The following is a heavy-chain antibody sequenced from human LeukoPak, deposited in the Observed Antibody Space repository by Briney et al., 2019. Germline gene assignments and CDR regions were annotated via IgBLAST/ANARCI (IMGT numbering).Heavy chain of an antibody. V-gene: IGHV1-46*04. CDR2: INPSGGST. D-gene: IGHD3-16*01. CDR1: GYTFTIYY. Sequence: ASVTLSCTASGYTFTIYYIHWVRQAPGQRLEGMGIINPSGGSTFYAQKLQGRVSGTRDTYTGTVFMYLSSLRSDDTAIYYWARARAPDNMITWGGTVVSSNDAVDYWGQGTLVTVSS. J-gene: IGHJ4*02. CDR3: ARARAPDNMITWGGTVVSSNDAVDY.